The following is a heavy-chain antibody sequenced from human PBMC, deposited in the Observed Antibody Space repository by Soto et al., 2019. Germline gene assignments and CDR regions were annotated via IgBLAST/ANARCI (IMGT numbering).Heavy chain of an antibody. CDR1: GFSFSSYS. Sequence: EVQLGESGGGLVKPGGSLRLSCATSGFSFSSYSINWVHQAPGKGLQWVSCISSSGSDIYYADSVKGRFTISRDNTKNSVFLQMNSLRAEDTAVYYCAKVGPVWGAADFWGQGTPVTVSS. J-gene: IGHJ4*02. CDR2: ISSSGSDI. CDR3: AKVGPVWGAADF. D-gene: IGHD3-16*01. V-gene: IGHV3-21*02.